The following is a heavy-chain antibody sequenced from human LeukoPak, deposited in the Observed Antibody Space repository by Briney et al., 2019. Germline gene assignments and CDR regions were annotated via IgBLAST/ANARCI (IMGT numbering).Heavy chain of an antibody. J-gene: IGHJ4*02. CDR3: ARFPYDFWSGYSRGRHENVDY. D-gene: IGHD3-3*01. V-gene: IGHV3-23*01. CDR2: ISGSGGST. Sequence: PGGSLRLSCAASGFTFSSYAMSWVRQAPGKGLEWVSAISGSGGSTYYADSVKGRFTISRDNAKNSLYLQMNSLRAEDTAVYYCARFPYDFWSGYSRGRHENVDYWGQGTLVTVSS. CDR1: GFTFSSYA.